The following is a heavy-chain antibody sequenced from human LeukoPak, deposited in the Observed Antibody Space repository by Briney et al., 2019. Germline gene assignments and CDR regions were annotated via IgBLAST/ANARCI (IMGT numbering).Heavy chain of an antibody. Sequence: WGSLRLSCAASGFAFSTYNMNWVRQAPGKGLEWVSYISSSRAIYYADSVKGRFTISRDNAKTSLYLQMSSLRDEDTALHFCARSFGDKSFDAFDIWGQGTLVTVSS. J-gene: IGHJ3*02. CDR1: GFAFSTYN. CDR3: ARSFGDKSFDAFDI. CDR2: ISSSRAI. D-gene: IGHD3-16*01. V-gene: IGHV3-48*02.